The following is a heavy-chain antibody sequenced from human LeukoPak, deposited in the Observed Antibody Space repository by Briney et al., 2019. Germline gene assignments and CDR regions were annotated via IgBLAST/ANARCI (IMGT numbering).Heavy chain of an antibody. D-gene: IGHD6-13*01. CDR2: ISASGGST. V-gene: IGHV3-23*01. J-gene: IGHJ3*02. Sequence: GGSLRLSCAASGFIFSQYSINWVRQAPGKGLEWVSGISASGGSTYYADSVRGRFTISRDNSKNTLYVQMNSLRAEDTAVYYCARGPGIWAFDIWGQGTMVTVSS. CDR1: GFIFSQYS. CDR3: ARGPGIWAFDI.